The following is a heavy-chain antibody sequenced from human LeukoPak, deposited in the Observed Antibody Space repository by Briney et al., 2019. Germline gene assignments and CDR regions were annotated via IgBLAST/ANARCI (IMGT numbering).Heavy chain of an antibody. V-gene: IGHV3-30*02. CDR2: IRYDGSNK. Sequence: PGGSLRLSCAASRFSFSSYDMQWVRQAPGKGLEWVAFIRYDGSNKYYGDSVKGRFTISRDNSKTTLYLQMNSLRAEDTAVYYCAKDDYDSSGYYDAFDIWGQGTMVTVSS. D-gene: IGHD3-22*01. CDR3: AKDDYDSSGYYDAFDI. J-gene: IGHJ3*02. CDR1: RFSFSSYD.